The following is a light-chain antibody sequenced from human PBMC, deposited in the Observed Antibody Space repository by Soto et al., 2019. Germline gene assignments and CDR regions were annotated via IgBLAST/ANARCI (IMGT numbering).Light chain of an antibody. Sequence: QSVLTQPPSVSGAPGQRVTISCTGSSSNIGAGYDVYWYQQLPGTAPKLLIYGNSNRPSGVPDRFSGSKSGTSASLAITGLQAEDEADHYCQSYDSSLSVVVFGGGTQLTVL. CDR2: GNS. CDR3: QSYDSSLSVVV. V-gene: IGLV1-40*01. J-gene: IGLJ2*01. CDR1: SSNIGAGYD.